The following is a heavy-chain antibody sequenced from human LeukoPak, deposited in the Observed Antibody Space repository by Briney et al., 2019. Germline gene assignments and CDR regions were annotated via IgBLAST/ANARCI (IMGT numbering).Heavy chain of an antibody. D-gene: IGHD5-12*01. J-gene: IGHJ5*02. CDR2: MNPNSGNT. CDR1: GYTFTSYD. CDR3: AIGRTGYSGYRRSWRGTKNWFDP. V-gene: IGHV1-8*01. Sequence: GASVKVSCKASGYTFTSYDINWVRQATGQGLEWMGWMNPNSGNTGYAQKFQGRVTMTRNTSISTAYMELSSLRSEDTAVYYCAIGRTGYSGYRRSWRGTKNWFDPWGQGTLVTVSS.